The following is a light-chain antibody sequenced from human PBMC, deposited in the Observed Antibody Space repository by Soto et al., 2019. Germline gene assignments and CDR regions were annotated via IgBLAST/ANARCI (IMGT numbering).Light chain of an antibody. Sequence: EIVLTHCPGTLSLSPGEIATLSCRSSQSVSSSYLAWYQQKPGQAPRLLIYGASSRATGIPDRFSGSGSGTDFPLTISRLEPEDFEVYYCQQYGSSPITFGQGTRLEIK. CDR1: QSVSSSY. J-gene: IGKJ5*01. CDR2: GAS. V-gene: IGKV3-20*01. CDR3: QQYGSSPIT.